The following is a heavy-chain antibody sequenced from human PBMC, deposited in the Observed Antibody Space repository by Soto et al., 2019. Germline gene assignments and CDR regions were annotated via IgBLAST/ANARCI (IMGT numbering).Heavy chain of an antibody. CDR3: ARGALDXWSGYYSPEYYYYGMDV. J-gene: IGHJ6*02. V-gene: IGHV1-69*13. Sequence: ASVKVSCKASGGTFSSYAISWVRQAPGQGLEWMGGIIPIFGTANYAQKFQGRVTTTADESTSTAYMELSSLRSEDTAVYYCARGALDXWSGYYSPEYYYYGMDVWGQGTTVTVSS. CDR2: IIPIFGTA. CDR1: GGTFSSYA. D-gene: IGHD3-3*01.